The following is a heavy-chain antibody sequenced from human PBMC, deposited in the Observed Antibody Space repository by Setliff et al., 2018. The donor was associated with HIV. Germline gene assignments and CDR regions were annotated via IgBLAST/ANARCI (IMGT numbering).Heavy chain of an antibody. CDR2: IYNRGST. CDR1: GYAISSGYY. CDR3: ARELLRSWDGSENSYKPYYFDY. D-gene: IGHD3-10*01. J-gene: IGHJ4*02. Sequence: SETLSLTCAVSGYAISSGYYWGWIQRPPGKGLEWIGSIYNRGSTYYNPSLKSRVTISVDTSKNQSSLKLSSVTAADTAVYYCARELLRSWDGSENSYKPYYFDYWGQGTLVTVSS. V-gene: IGHV4-38-2*02.